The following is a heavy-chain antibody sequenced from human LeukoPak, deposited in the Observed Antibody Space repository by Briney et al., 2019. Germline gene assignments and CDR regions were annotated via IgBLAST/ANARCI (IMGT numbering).Heavy chain of an antibody. CDR1: GFTFSSYS. D-gene: IGHD3-22*01. J-gene: IGHJ4*02. CDR2: ISSSSSTI. Sequence: GGSLRLSCAASGFTFSSYSMNWVRQAPGKGLEWVSYISSSSSTIYYADSVKGRFTISRDNAKNSLYLQMNSLRAEDTAVYYCAGRYYYDSSGYRLVDYWGQGTLVTVSS. CDR3: AGRYYYDSSGYRLVDY. V-gene: IGHV3-48*01.